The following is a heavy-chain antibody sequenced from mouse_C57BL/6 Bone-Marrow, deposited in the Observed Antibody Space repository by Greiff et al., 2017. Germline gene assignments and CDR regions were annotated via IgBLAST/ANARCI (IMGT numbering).Heavy chain of an antibody. CDR2: INPNNGGT. J-gene: IGHJ4*01. Sequence: EVQLQESGPELVKPGASVKMSCKASGYTFTDYNMHWVKQSHGKSLEWIGYINPNNGGTSYNQKFKGKATLTVNKSSSTAYMELRSLTSEDSAVYYCARWIYDYDENYAMDYWGQGTSVTVSS. CDR3: ARWIYDYDENYAMDY. CDR1: GYTFTDYN. V-gene: IGHV1-22*01. D-gene: IGHD2-4*01.